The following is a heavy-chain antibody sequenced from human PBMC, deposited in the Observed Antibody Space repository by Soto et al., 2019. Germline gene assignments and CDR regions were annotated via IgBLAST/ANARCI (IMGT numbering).Heavy chain of an antibody. CDR1: GFTVSSNY. CDR2: IYSGGST. J-gene: IGHJ5*02. CDR3: ARGYYYDSSGYYGGNWFDP. V-gene: IGHV3-53*01. D-gene: IGHD3-22*01. Sequence: GGSLRLSCAASGFTVSSNYMSWVRQAPGKGLEWVSVIYSGGSTYYADSVKGRFTISRDNSKNTLYLQMNSLRAEDTAVCYCARGYYYDSSGYYGGNWFDPWGQGTLVTVSS.